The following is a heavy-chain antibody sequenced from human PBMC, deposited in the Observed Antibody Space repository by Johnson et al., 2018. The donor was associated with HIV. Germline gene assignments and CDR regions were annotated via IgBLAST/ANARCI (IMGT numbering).Heavy chain of an antibody. J-gene: IGHJ3*02. Sequence: VQLVESGGGVIRPGGSLRLSCAASGFTFVDYGMSWVRQAPGKGLEWVGRIRNKPSSYSTEYAASVKGRFTVSRDDSKNTLYLQMNSLTTEDTAVYYCTTAIVIDAFDIWGQGTMVTVSS. CDR3: TTAIVIDAFDI. V-gene: IGHV3-72*01. D-gene: IGHD3-16*02. CDR2: IRNKPSSYST. CDR1: GFTFVDYG.